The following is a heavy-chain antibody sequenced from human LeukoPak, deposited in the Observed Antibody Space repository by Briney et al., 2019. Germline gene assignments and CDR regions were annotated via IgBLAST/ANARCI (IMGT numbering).Heavy chain of an antibody. J-gene: IGHJ3*02. D-gene: IGHD1-26*01. CDR2: IYPGDSGT. Sequence: GESLKISCKGSGYTFTTYWIGWVRQMPGKGLEWMGIIYPGDSGTRYSPSFQGQVTISADKSISTAYLQWSSLKASDTAMYYCARSSGSSTDDAFDIWGQGTMVTVSS. CDR1: GYTFTTYW. V-gene: IGHV5-51*01. CDR3: ARSSGSSTDDAFDI.